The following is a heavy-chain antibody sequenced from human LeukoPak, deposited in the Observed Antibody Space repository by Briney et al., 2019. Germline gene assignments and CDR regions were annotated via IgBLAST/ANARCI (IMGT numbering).Heavy chain of an antibody. CDR1: GGSFSGYY. V-gene: IGHV4-34*01. Sequence: SETLSLTCAVYGGSFSGYYWSWIRQPPGKGLEWIGEINHSGSTNYNPSLKSRVTISVDTSKNQFSLKLSSVTAADTAVYYCARRGYSSSWFTRTYYMDVWGKGTTVTISS. CDR2: INHSGST. D-gene: IGHD6-13*01. CDR3: ARRGYSSSWFTRTYYMDV. J-gene: IGHJ6*03.